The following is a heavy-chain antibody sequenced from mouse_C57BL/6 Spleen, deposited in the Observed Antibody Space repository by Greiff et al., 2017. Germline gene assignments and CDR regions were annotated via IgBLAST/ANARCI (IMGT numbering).Heavy chain of an antibody. CDR1: GYSITSGYY. Sequence: EVQVVESGPGLVKPSQSLSLTCSVTGYSITSGYYWNWIRQFPGNKLEWMGYISYDGSNNYNPSLKNRISITRDTSKNQFFLKLNSVTTEDTATYYGAREGYDLFAYWGKGTLVTVSA. CDR2: ISYDGSN. J-gene: IGHJ3*01. D-gene: IGHD2-2*01. V-gene: IGHV3-6*01. CDR3: AREGYDLFAY.